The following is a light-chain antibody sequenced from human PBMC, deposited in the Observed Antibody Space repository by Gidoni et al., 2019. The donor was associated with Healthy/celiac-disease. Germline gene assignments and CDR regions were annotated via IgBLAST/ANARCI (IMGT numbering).Light chain of an antibody. CDR3: QHRSNWPIT. CDR2: DAS. V-gene: IGKV3-11*01. Sequence: EIVLTQSPATLSLSPGERATLSCRARQIVRRDLAWYQPKHGQAPRLLIDDASNRATGIPARFSGSGSGTDFTLTISLLEPEVFAVYSCQHRSNWPITFGPGTKVDIK. J-gene: IGKJ3*01. CDR1: QIVRRD.